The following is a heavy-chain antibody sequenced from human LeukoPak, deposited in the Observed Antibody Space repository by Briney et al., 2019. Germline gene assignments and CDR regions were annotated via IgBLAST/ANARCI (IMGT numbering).Heavy chain of an antibody. CDR1: GYTFGSYY. CDR2: ISGYNGNT. D-gene: IGHD3-3*01. Sequence: ASVKVSCKASGYTFGSYYISWVRQAPGQGLEWMGWISGYNGNTNYAQRFQDRITMTVDKSTTTVYMELNSLRCDDTVVYYCARTHDFWTTRKGDYFDPWGQGTLVTVSS. J-gene: IGHJ4*02. CDR3: ARTHDFWTTRKGDYFDP. V-gene: IGHV1-18*01.